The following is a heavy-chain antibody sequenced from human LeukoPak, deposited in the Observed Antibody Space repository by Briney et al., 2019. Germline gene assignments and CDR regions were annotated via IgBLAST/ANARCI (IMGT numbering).Heavy chain of an antibody. CDR2: IIPIFGTA. CDR3: ARGGYCSSTSCYPDAFDI. V-gene: IGHV1-69*05. Sequence: ASVKVSCKASGYTFTSYGISWVRQAPGQGLEWMGGIIPIFGTANYAQKFQGRVTITTDESTSTAYMELSSLRSEDTAVYYCARGGYCSSTSCYPDAFDIWGQGTMVTVSS. D-gene: IGHD2-2*01. J-gene: IGHJ3*02. CDR1: GYTFTSYG.